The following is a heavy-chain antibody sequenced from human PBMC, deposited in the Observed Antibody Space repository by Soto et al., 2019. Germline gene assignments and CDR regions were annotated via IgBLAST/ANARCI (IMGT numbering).Heavy chain of an antibody. CDR1: GYTFTSYY. CDR3: ARGPSEGIGVVVAATPDY. CDR2: INPSGGST. Sequence: QVQLVQSGAEVKKPGASVKVSCKASGYTFTSYYMHWVRQAPGQGLEWMGIINPSGGSTSYAQKFRGRVTMTRDTSTSTVYMELSSLGSEDTAVYYCARGPSEGIGVVVAATPDYWGQGTLVTVSS. D-gene: IGHD2-15*01. V-gene: IGHV1-46*01. J-gene: IGHJ4*02.